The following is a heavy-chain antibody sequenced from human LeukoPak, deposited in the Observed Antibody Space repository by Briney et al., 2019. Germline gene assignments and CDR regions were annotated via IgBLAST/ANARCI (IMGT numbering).Heavy chain of an antibody. V-gene: IGHV1-18*01. Sequence: ASVKVSCKASGYTFTSYGISWVRQAPGQGLEWMGWISAYNGNTNYAQKLQGRVTMTTDTSTSTAYTELRSLRSDDTAVYYCARRQFSGWLRHDAFDIWGQGTMVTVSS. CDR1: GYTFTSYG. CDR2: ISAYNGNT. J-gene: IGHJ3*02. D-gene: IGHD6-19*01. CDR3: ARRQFSGWLRHDAFDI.